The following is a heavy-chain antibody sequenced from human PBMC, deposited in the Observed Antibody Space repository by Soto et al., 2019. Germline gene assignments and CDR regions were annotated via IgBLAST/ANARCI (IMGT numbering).Heavy chain of an antibody. J-gene: IGHJ4*02. CDR1: GFTFSSYN. Sequence: GGSLRLSCAASGFTFSSYNMNWVRQAPGRGLEWVSYISSYSSTMYYADSVKGRFTISRDNAKNSLYLQMNSLRDEDTAVYYCARSSTVVDYWGQGTLVTVSS. CDR2: ISSYSSTM. D-gene: IGHD4-17*01. V-gene: IGHV3-48*02. CDR3: ARSSTVVDY.